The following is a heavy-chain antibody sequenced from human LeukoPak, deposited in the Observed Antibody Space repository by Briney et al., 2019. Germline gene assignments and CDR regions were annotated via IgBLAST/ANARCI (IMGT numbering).Heavy chain of an antibody. CDR2: ISYDGSNK. V-gene: IGHV3-30*18. D-gene: IGHD3-10*01. CDR1: GFTFSNYG. J-gene: IGHJ4*02. Sequence: GGSLRLSCAASGFTFSNYGMNWVRQAPGKGLEWVAVISYDGSNKYYADSVKGRFTISRDNSKNTLYLQMNSLRAEDTAVYYCAKNFGAGSRGAYDYWGQGTLVTVSS. CDR3: AKNFGAGSRGAYDY.